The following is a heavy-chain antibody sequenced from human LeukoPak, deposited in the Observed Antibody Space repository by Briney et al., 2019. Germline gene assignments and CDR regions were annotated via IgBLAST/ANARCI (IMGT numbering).Heavy chain of an antibody. D-gene: IGHD3-22*01. CDR1: GYTFTSYG. CDR3: ARDQYYYDSSGAIGH. Sequence: ASVKVSCKASGYTFTSYGISWVRQAPGQGLEWMGWISAYNGNTNYAQKLQGRVTMTTDTSTSTAYMELRSLRSDDTAVYYCARDQYYYDSSGAIGHWGQGTLVTVSS. J-gene: IGHJ4*02. V-gene: IGHV1-18*01. CDR2: ISAYNGNT.